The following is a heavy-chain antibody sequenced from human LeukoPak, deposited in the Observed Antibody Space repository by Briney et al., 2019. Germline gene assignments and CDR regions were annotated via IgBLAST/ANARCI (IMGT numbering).Heavy chain of an antibody. CDR2: INPNGGST. J-gene: IGHJ4*02. Sequence: ASVKVSCKASGYSFTSYFIHWVRQAPGQGLEWMGIINPNGGSTSYTQKFQGRVTMTRDTSTSTVYMELSSLRSEDTAVYYCARDSPVYYDSSGYYYPTYYFDYWGQGTLVTVSS. CDR3: ARDSPVYYDSSGYYYPTYYFDY. V-gene: IGHV1-46*01. D-gene: IGHD3-22*01. CDR1: GYSFTSYF.